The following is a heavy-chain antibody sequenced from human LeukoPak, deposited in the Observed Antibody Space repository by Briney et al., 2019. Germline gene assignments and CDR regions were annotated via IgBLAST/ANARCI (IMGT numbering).Heavy chain of an antibody. J-gene: IGHJ4*02. D-gene: IGHD2-8*02. CDR2: IYYSGST. V-gene: IGHV4-30-4*01. CDR1: GGSISSGDYY. CDR3: AGHHPRNTVDF. Sequence: SETLSLTCTVSGGSISSGDYYWSWIRQPPGKGLEWIGYIYYSGSTYYNPSLKSRVTISVDTSKNQFSLKLSSVTAADTAVYYCAGHHPRNTVDFWGQGTLVTVSS.